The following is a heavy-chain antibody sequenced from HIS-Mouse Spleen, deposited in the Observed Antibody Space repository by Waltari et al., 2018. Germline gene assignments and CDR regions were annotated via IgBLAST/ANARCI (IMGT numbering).Heavy chain of an antibody. D-gene: IGHD6-13*01. J-gene: IGHJ4*02. CDR1: GGSFSGYY. V-gene: IGHV4-34*01. CDR3: ARFPIAAAGTSDY. CDR2: INHSGST. Sequence: QVQLQQWGAGLLKPSETLSLTCAVDGGSFSGYYWSWIRQPPGKGLEWIGEINHSGSTNYNPSLKSRVTISVDTSKNQFSLKLSSVTAADTAVYYCARFPIAAAGTSDYWGQGTLVTVSS.